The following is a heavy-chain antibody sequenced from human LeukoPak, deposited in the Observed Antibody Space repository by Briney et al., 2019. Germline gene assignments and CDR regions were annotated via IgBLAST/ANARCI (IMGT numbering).Heavy chain of an antibody. J-gene: IGHJ3*02. V-gene: IGHV4-4*02. D-gene: IGHD2-15*01. CDR3: AQTPYCSGGSCYWGGAFDI. CDR1: GGSISSSNW. Sequence: SETLSLTCAVSGGSISSSNWWSWVRQPPGKGLEWIGEIYHSGSTNYNPSLKSRVTISVDKSKNQFSLKLSSVTAADTAVYYCAQTPYCSGGSCYWGGAFDIWGQGTMVTVSS. CDR2: IYHSGST.